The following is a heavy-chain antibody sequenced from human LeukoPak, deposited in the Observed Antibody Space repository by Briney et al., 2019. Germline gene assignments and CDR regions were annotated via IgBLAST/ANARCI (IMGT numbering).Heavy chain of an antibody. CDR3: ASHSYGFHGVRFDP. D-gene: IGHD5-18*01. Sequence: PSETLSLTCTVSSRSISSTSYYWGWIRQPPGKGLEWIGSIYYSGSTYYNPSLKSRVTISVDTSKNQFSLKLSSVTAADTAVYYWASHSYGFHGVRFDPWGQGTLVTVSS. V-gene: IGHV4-39*01. CDR2: IYYSGST. CDR1: SRSISSTSYY. J-gene: IGHJ5*02.